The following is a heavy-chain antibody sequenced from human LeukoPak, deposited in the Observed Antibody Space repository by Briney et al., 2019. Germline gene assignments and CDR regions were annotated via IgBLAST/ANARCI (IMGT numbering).Heavy chain of an antibody. Sequence: SETLSLTCTVSGGSISSSSYYWGWIRQPPGKGLEWIGSIYYSGSTYYNPSLKSRVTISVDTSKNQFSLKLSSVTAADTAVYYCARMAVAQXRYFDYWGQGTLVTVSS. D-gene: IGHD6-19*01. CDR3: ARMAVAQXRYFDY. CDR1: GGSISSSSYY. CDR2: IYYSGST. V-gene: IGHV4-39*01. J-gene: IGHJ4*02.